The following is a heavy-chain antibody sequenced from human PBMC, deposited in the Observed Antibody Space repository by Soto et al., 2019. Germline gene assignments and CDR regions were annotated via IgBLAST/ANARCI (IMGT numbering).Heavy chain of an antibody. CDR2: ISSSGGTI. D-gene: IGHD3-10*01. J-gene: IGHJ6*02. CDR3: ARDAFEIYYKFGLDV. Sequence: GGSLRLSCAASGFSFSYYEMNWVRQAPGKGLEWLSYISSSGGTIKYADSVKGRFTISRDNAKNSLYLQMHSLRADDTAVYYCARDAFEIYYKFGLDVWGQGTPVTVSS. CDR1: GFSFSYYE. V-gene: IGHV3-48*03.